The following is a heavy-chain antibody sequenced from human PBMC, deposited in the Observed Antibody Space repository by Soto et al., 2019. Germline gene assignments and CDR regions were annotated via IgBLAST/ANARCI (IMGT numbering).Heavy chain of an antibody. CDR2: IYYSGST. CDR3: ARRRWARGFDP. CDR1: GGSVSSGSYY. J-gene: IGHJ5*02. V-gene: IGHV4-61*01. Sequence: QVQLQESGPGLVKPSETLSLTCTVSGGSVSSGSYYWSWIRHPPGKGLEWIGYIYYSGSTNYNTPINSRVTISVNTSKNQFSLKQSPVSAADTAVYYCARRRWARGFDPRGQGTLVTVSS.